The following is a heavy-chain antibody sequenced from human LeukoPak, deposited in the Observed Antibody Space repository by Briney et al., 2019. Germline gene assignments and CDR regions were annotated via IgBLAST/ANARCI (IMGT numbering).Heavy chain of an antibody. D-gene: IGHD3-10*01. Sequence: GGSLRLSCAASGITFSRYSMNWVRQAPGKGLGWVSSISTSSSYIYYADSVKGRFTISRDNAKNSLYLQMNSLRAEDTAVYYCARDRGLNAFDIWGQGTMVTVSS. J-gene: IGHJ3*02. CDR2: ISTSSSYI. V-gene: IGHV3-21*01. CDR3: ARDRGLNAFDI. CDR1: GITFSRYS.